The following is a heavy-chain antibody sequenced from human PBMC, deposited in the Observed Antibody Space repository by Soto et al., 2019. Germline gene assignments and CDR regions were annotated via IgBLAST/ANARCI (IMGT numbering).Heavy chain of an antibody. CDR3: ARVRFGQWGYAMDV. CDR2: MSSSGNNI. V-gene: IGHV3-11*01. J-gene: IGHJ6*02. D-gene: IGHD3-10*01. CDR1: GITFSDCY. Sequence: QVHLVESGGGLVKPGGSLRLSCAASGITFSDCYMNWIRQAPGKGLEWVSYMSSSGNNINYGGSVWGRFTVSRDNAKNSLYLQMNSLRAEDTAIYYCARVRFGQWGYAMDVWGQGTTVTVSS.